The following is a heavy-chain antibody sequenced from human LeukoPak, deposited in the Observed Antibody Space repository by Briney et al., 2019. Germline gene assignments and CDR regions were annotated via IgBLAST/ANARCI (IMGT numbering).Heavy chain of an antibody. D-gene: IGHD6-19*01. J-gene: IGHJ1*01. CDR2: IYHSGST. V-gene: IGHV4-59*08. CDR1: GGSISSYY. Sequence: SETLSLTCTVSGGSISSYYWSWIRQPPGKGLEWIGEIYHSGSTNYNPSLQSRVTISVDKSNNHFSLRLTSVTAADTAVYYCATNGWYCLDHWGQGALVTVSS. CDR3: ATNGWYCLDH.